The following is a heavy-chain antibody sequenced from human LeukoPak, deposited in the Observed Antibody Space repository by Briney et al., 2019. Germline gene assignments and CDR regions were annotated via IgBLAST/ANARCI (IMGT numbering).Heavy chain of an antibody. J-gene: IGHJ6*01. CDR2: ISGSGGTT. V-gene: IGHV3-23*01. CDR1: GFTFSNYA. Sequence: GGSLRLSCATSGFTFSNYAVSWVRQAPGKGLEWVSSISGSGGTTYYADSVKGRFTISRDNAKNSLYLQMNSLRVEDTAVYYCARHGDGFYYGMDVWGQGTTVTVSS. D-gene: IGHD4-17*01. CDR3: ARHGDGFYYGMDV.